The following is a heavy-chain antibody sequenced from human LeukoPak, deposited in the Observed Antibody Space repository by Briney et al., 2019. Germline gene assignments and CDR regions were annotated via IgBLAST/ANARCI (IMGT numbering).Heavy chain of an antibody. CDR3: ARDGLSATVSSYNWFDP. V-gene: IGHV1-69*13. J-gene: IGHJ5*02. Sequence: SVKVSCKASGGTFSSYAIRWVRQAPGQGLEWMGGIIPIFGTANYAQKFQGRVTITADESTSTAYMELSSLRSEDTAVYYCARDGLSATVSSYNWFDPWGQGTLVTVSS. CDR2: IIPIFGTA. D-gene: IGHD4-11*01. CDR1: GGTFSSYA.